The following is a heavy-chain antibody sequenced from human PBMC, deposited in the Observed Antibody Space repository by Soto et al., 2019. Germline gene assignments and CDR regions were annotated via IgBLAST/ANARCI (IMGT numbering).Heavy chain of an antibody. CDR2: IYFSGST. CDR1: GGSISSSSYY. Sequence: QLQLQESGPGLVKPSETLSLTCTVSGGSISSSSYYWGWIRQPPGKGLEWIGTIYFSGSTYYNPSLKSRVTISVDTSKNQCSLKLSSVTAADTAVYYCARLYATTMTTTYHFDYWGQGTLVTVSS. V-gene: IGHV4-39*01. CDR3: ARLYATTMTTTYHFDY. J-gene: IGHJ4*02. D-gene: IGHD4-17*01.